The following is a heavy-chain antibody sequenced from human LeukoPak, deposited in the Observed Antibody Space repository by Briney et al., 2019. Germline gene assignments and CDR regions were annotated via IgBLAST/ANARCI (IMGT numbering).Heavy chain of an antibody. J-gene: IGHJ6*03. D-gene: IGHD4-17*01. Sequence: GGSLRLSCAASGFTFSKYWMSWVRQAPGEGPEWVANIKQDGNEIYYVDSVKGRFTISRDNAKNSLYLQMNSPRAEDTAVYYCARHAVTTFRFRNYDDYYMIVWGKGTTVTVSS. CDR1: GFTFSKYW. V-gene: IGHV3-7*01. CDR2: IKQDGNEI. CDR3: ARHAVTTFRFRNYDDYYMIV.